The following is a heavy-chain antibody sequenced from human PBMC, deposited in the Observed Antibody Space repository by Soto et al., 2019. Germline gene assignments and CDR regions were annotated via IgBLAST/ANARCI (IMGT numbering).Heavy chain of an antibody. D-gene: IGHD3-22*01. J-gene: IGHJ4*02. CDR2: IYSGGST. CDR3: ARGYYYDSSGYYLDY. CDR1: GFTVSSNY. V-gene: IGHV3-53*01. Sequence: GGSLRLSCAASGFTVSSNYMSWVRQAPGKGLEWVSVIYSGGSTYYADSVKGRFTISRDNSKNTLYLQMSSLRAEDTAVYYCARGYYYDSSGYYLDYWGQGTLVTVSS.